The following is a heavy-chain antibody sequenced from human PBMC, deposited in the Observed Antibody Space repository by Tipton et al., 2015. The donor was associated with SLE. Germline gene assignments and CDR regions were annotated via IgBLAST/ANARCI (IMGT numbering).Heavy chain of an antibody. D-gene: IGHD2-15*01. CDR1: GGTFSGYA. J-gene: IGHJ4*02. CDR2: IIPILGKA. V-gene: IGHV1-69*06. CDR3: ARVPAAFYFDC. Sequence: QVQLVQSGAEVKKPGSSVKVSCKTSGGTFSGYALFWVRQAPGQGLEMMGGIIPILGKANYAKKFQGRVTITADKPTNTTYMELSSLRSDDTAVYFCARVPAAFYFDCWGRGTLVTVSS.